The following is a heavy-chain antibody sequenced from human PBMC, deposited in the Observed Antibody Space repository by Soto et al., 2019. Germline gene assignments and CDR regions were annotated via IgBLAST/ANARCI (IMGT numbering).Heavy chain of an antibody. CDR1: GGSISSYY. D-gene: IGHD2-2*01. J-gene: IGHJ6*03. CDR2: IYYSGST. Sequence: QVQLQASGPGLVKPSETLSLTCTDSGGSISSYYWSWIRQPPGKGLEWIGYIYYSGSTNYNPSLMSRVTNSVATSKIQFVMKLSSVTAADTAVYYCARRGYFSSTSCWDHYYYYYYMDVRGKGTTVNVSS. CDR3: ARRGYFSSTSCWDHYYYYYYMDV. V-gene: IGHV4-59*01.